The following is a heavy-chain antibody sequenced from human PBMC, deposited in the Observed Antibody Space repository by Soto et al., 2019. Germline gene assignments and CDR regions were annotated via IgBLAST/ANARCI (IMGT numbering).Heavy chain of an antibody. CDR2: IYYSGST. CDR3: ARHNYGSGSTYFEY. V-gene: IGHV4-61*08. CDR1: CGSISSGGYY. D-gene: IGHD3-10*01. Sequence: PSETLSLTCTVSCGSISSGGYYWSCLLQHPGKGLEWIGYIYYSGSTNYNPSLKSRVTISVDTSKNQFSLKLNSMTAADTAVYYCARHNYGSGSTYFEYWGQGTLVTVSS. J-gene: IGHJ4*02.